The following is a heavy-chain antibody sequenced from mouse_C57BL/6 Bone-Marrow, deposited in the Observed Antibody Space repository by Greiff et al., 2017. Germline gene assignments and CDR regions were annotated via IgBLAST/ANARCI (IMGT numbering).Heavy chain of an antibody. CDR1: GFTFSSYG. CDR3: ARLTGTGDYAMDY. V-gene: IGHV5-6*01. J-gene: IGHJ4*01. Sequence: EVLLVESGGDLVKPGGSLKLSCAASGFTFSSYGMSWVRQTPDKKLEWVATISSGGSYTNYPDSVKGRYTISRDTAKNTLYLQMSSLKSEDTAMYYCARLTGTGDYAMDYWGQGTSVTVS. D-gene: IGHD4-1*01. CDR2: ISSGGSYT.